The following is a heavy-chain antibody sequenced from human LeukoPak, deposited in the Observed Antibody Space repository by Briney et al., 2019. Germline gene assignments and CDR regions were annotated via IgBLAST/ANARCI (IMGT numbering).Heavy chain of an antibody. J-gene: IGHJ4*02. CDR3: ARDLEDGVVPAAIVDY. CDR1: GFTFSSYW. V-gene: IGHV3-74*01. D-gene: IGHD2-2*01. Sequence: GGSLRLSCAASGFTFSSYWMHWVRQAPGKGLVWFSRINSDGSSTSYADSVKGRFTISRDNAKNTLYLQMNSLRAEDTAVYYCARDLEDGVVPAAIVDYWGQGTLVTVSS. CDR2: INSDGSST.